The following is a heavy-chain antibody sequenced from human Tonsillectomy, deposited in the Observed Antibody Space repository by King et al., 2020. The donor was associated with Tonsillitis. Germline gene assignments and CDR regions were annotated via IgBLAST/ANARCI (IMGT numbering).Heavy chain of an antibody. Sequence: QLVQSGAEVKKPGASVKVSCKASGYTFTGYYIHWVRQAPGQGLEWMGWINPNSGGTNYAQKFQGRVTMTRDTSISTAYMELRSLRSDDTAVYYCARVDSAKYYYYGMDVWGQGTTVTVSS. CDR1: GYTFTGYY. V-gene: IGHV1-2*02. J-gene: IGHJ6*02. D-gene: IGHD2-15*01. CDR3: ARVDSAKYYYYGMDV. CDR2: INPNSGGT.